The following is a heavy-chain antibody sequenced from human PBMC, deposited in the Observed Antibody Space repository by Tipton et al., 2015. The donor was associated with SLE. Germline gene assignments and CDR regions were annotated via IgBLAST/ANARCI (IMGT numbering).Heavy chain of an antibody. CDR3: ARLYSSSWYEVDF. Sequence: GLVKSSETLSLTCAVSGYSISSGYYWGWIRQPPAKGLEWIGSIYHSGSTYYNPSLKSRVTISVDTSKNQFSLKLSSVTAADTAVYYCARLYSSSWYEVDFCGQGTLVTVTS. J-gene: IGHJ4*02. CDR1: GYSISSGYY. D-gene: IGHD6-13*01. CDR2: IYHSGST. V-gene: IGHV4-38-2*01.